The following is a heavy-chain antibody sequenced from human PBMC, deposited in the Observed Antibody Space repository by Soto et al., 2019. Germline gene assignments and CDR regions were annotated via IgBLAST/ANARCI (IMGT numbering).Heavy chain of an antibody. J-gene: IGHJ4*02. D-gene: IGHD3-22*01. CDR2: IKEDGSEK. CDR3: ARTIVVVVPDNFDH. CDR1: GFTIGDYW. Sequence: EVQLVESGGGLVQPGGSLRLSCAASGFTIGDYWMSWVRQAPGKGLEWVANIKEDGSEKYYVDSVKGRFTISRDSAKNSLYLQMNSLRGEDTAVYYCARTIVVVVPDNFDHWGQGTLVTVCS. V-gene: IGHV3-7*01.